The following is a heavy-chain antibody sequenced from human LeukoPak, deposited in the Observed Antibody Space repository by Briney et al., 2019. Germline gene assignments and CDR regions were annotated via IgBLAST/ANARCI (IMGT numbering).Heavy chain of an antibody. Sequence: ASVKVSCKASGYTFTNYYMHWVRLAPGQGLEWMGIINPTGTSTSYAQKFQGRVIMTRDTSTSTVYMELTSLRSEDTAVYYCARENGAYCGGDCFPDYFDLWGQGTLVTVS. CDR1: GYTFTNYY. V-gene: IGHV1-46*01. CDR2: INPTGTST. CDR3: ARENGAYCGGDCFPDYFDL. D-gene: IGHD2-21*02. J-gene: IGHJ4*02.